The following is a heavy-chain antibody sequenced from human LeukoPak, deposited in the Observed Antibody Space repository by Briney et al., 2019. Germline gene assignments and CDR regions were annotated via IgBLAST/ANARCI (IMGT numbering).Heavy chain of an antibody. J-gene: IGHJ3*02. CDR2: IYTSGST. Sequence: NSSETLSLTCTVSGGSISSGSYYWSWIRQPAGKGLEWIGRIYTSGSTNYNPSLKSRVTISVDTSKNQFSLKLSSVTAADTAVYYCASHVLRYTFDIWGQGTMVTVSS. CDR3: ASHVLRYTFDI. V-gene: IGHV4-61*02. D-gene: IGHD3-9*01. CDR1: GGSISSGSYY.